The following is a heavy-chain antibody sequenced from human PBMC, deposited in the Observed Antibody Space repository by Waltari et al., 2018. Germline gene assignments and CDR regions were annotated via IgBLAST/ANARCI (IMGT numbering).Heavy chain of an antibody. CDR1: GFPFYIYA. D-gene: IGHD3-3*01. CDR3: AKGPNDFWSGYLPNFDY. V-gene: IGHV3-23*01. CDR2: ISGRGDDT. Sequence: EMQLLESGGGLVQPGGSLKLSCAASGFPFYIYAMNWVRQAPGKGLEWVSSISGRGDDTYYADSVKGRFTISRDNSKNTLYLKINSLRAEDTAVYDCAKGPNDFWSGYLPNFDYWGQGTLVTVSS. J-gene: IGHJ4*02.